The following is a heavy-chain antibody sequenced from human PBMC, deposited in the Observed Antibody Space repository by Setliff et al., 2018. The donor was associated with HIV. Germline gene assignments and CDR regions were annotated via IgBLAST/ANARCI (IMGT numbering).Heavy chain of an antibody. CDR1: GFTFTNYA. CDR2: ISGSGGIT. CDR3: AKAPLPSSGWSPDAFDI. D-gene: IGHD6-19*01. J-gene: IGHJ3*02. Sequence: GGSLRLSCVTSGFTFTNYAMTWVRQAPGEGLEYVSAISGSGGITYYADSVKGRFTLSRDNAKNTLHLQMNSLRAEDTAIYYCAKAPLPSSGWSPDAFDIWGQGTMVTVSS. V-gene: IGHV3-23*01.